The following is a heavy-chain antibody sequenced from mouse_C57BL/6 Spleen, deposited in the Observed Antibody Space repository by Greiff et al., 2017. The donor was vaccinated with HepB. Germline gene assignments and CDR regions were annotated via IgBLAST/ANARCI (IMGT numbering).Heavy chain of an antibody. Sequence: EVKLVESGPGLVKPSQSLSLTCSVTGYSITSGYYWNWIRQFPGNKLEWMGYISYDGSNNYNPSLKNRISITRDTSKNQFFLKLNSVTTEDTATYYCARETAQASGYYAMDYWGQGTSVTVSS. CDR1: GYSITSGYY. CDR2: ISYDGSN. CDR3: ARETAQASGYYAMDY. D-gene: IGHD3-2*02. V-gene: IGHV3-6*01. J-gene: IGHJ4*01.